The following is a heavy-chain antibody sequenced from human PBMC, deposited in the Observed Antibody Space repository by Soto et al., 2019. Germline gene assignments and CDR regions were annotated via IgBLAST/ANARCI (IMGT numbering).Heavy chain of an antibody. CDR1: GYTFTTYG. V-gene: IGHV1-18*01. CDR2: ISGYNGNT. J-gene: IGHJ6*02. Sequence: QVQLVQSGAEVKKPGASVKVSCKSSGYTFTTYGISWVRQAPGQGLEWMGWISGYNGNTKYAQKFQGRVTMTTDTSTSKAYMDLRSLRSDDTAVYYCAREGEMPYYYYGMDVWGQGTTVTVYS. D-gene: IGHD3-16*01. CDR3: AREGEMPYYYYGMDV.